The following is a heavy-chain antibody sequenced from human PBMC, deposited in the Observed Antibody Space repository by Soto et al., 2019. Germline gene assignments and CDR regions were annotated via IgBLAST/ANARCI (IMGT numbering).Heavy chain of an antibody. CDR1: GFTFSSYS. D-gene: IGHD3-10*01. J-gene: IGHJ6*02. CDR2: ISSSSSTI. V-gene: IGHV3-48*01. Sequence: GGSLRLSCAASGFTFSSYSMNWVRQAPGKGLEWVSYISSSSSTIYYADSVKGRFTISRDNAKHSLYLQMNSLRAEDTAVYYCAIDEEVRGAKRRVYYGMDVWGQGTTVTVSS. CDR3: AIDEEVRGAKRRVYYGMDV.